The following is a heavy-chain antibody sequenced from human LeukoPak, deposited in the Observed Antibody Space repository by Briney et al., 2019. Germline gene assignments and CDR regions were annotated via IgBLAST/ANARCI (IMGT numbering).Heavy chain of an antibody. J-gene: IGHJ4*02. V-gene: IGHV1-18*01. CDR2: ISAYNGNT. D-gene: IGHD3-22*01. CDR1: GYTFTSYG. CDR3: ARDLGNYDSSGLDY. Sequence: ASVKVSCKASGYTFTSYGISWVRQAPGQGLEWIGWISAYNGNTNYAQKLQGRVTMTTDTSTSTAYMELRSLRSDDTAVYYCARDLGNYDSSGLDYWGQGTLVTVSS.